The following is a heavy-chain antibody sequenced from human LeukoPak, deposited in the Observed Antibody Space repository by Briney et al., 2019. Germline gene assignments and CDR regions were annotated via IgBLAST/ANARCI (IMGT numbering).Heavy chain of an antibody. CDR1: GYTFTGYY. V-gene: IGHV1-2*02. CDR3: ARGTNTMVRGVIIDY. Sequence: ASVKVSCKASGYTFTGYYMHWVRQAPGQGLEWMGWINPNSGGTNYAQKFQGRVTMTRDTPISTAYMELSRLRSDDTAVYYCARGTNTMVRGVIIDYWGQGTLVTVSS. J-gene: IGHJ4*02. D-gene: IGHD3-10*01. CDR2: INPNSGGT.